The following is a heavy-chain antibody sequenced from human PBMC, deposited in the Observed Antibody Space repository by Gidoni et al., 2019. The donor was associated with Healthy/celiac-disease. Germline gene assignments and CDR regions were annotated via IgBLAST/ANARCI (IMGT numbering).Heavy chain of an antibody. CDR2: ISGSGGST. J-gene: IGHJ4*02. D-gene: IGHD2-15*01. CDR1: GFPFRSYA. CDR3: ATCSGGSCYLLFDY. V-gene: IGHV3-23*01. Sequence: EVQLLESGGGLVQPGGSLRLSCAASGFPFRSYAMSWVRQAPGKGLEWVSAISGSGGSTYYADSVKGRFTISRDNSKNTLYLQMNSLRAEDTAVYYCATCSGGSCYLLFDYWGQGTLVTVSS.